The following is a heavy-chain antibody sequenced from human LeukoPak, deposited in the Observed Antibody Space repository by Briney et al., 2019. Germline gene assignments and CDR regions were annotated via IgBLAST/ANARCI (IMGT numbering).Heavy chain of an antibody. Sequence: GGSLRLSCAASGFTVSSNYMSLVRQAPGKGLEWVSVIYSGGFTYYADSVKGRFTISRDNSKNTLYLQMNSLRADATAVYCGTLPNIPVAAFDYWGQGTRVPV. D-gene: IGHD4-23*01. CDR3: TLPNIPVAAFDY. CDR1: GFTVSSNY. CDR2: IYSGGFT. J-gene: IGHJ4*02. V-gene: IGHV3-66*02.